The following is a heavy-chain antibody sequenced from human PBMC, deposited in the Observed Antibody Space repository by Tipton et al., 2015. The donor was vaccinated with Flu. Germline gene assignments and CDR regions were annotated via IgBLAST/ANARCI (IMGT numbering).Heavy chain of an antibody. CDR2: INHSGST. J-gene: IGHJ2*01. CDR3: ARGGHSVITIFFGRDWYFDL. V-gene: IGHV4-34*01. D-gene: IGHD3-3*01. CDR1: GGSISSYY. Sequence: TLSLTCTVSGGSISSYYWSWIRQPAGKGLEWIGEINHSGSTNYNPSLKSRVTISVDTSKNQFSLKLSSVTAADTAVYYCARGGHSVITIFFGRDWYFDLWGRGTLVTVSS.